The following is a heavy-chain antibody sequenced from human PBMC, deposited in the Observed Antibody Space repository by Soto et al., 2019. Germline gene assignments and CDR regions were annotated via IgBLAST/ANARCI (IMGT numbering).Heavy chain of an antibody. CDR2: IYFRGTT. J-gene: IGHJ4*02. D-gene: IGHD3-22*01. CDR3: ARLGGYYQAFDQ. V-gene: IGHV4-59*08. Sequence: SETLSLTCTVSGGSISSYYWSWIRQPPGKGLERIGYIYFRGTTNYNPYLKSRVNMSADTSKNQFSLNLNSVTAAVMAVYYCARLGGYYQAFDQWGQGSLVTVFS. CDR1: GGSISSYY.